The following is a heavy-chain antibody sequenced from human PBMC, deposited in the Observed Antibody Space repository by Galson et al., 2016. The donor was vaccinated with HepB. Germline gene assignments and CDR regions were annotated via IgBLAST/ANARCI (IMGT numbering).Heavy chain of an antibody. Sequence: SETLSLTCAVYGGSFSGYYWSWIRQPPGKGLEWIGEINHSGSTNYNPSLKSRVTIAVDTSKNQFSLKLSSVTAADTAVYYCATPPQDVWFGELWGRPLQYFQHWGQGTLVTVSS. D-gene: IGHD3-10*01. V-gene: IGHV4-34*01. CDR1: GGSFSGYY. CDR3: ATPPQDVWFGELWGRPLQYFQH. J-gene: IGHJ1*01. CDR2: INHSGST.